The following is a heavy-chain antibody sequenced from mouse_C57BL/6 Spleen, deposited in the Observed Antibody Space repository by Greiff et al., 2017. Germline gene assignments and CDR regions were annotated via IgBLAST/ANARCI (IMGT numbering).Heavy chain of an antibody. V-gene: IGHV1-69*01. CDR2: IDPSDSYT. CDR3: ARRDYSNDGGGAMDY. Sequence: QVQLQQPGAELVMPGASVKLSCKASGYTFTSYWMHWVKQRPGQGLEWIGEIDPSDSYTNYNQKFKGKSTLTVDKSSSTAYMQLSSLTSEDSAVYYCARRDYSNDGGGAMDYWGQGTSVTVSS. J-gene: IGHJ4*01. D-gene: IGHD2-12*01. CDR1: GYTFTSYW.